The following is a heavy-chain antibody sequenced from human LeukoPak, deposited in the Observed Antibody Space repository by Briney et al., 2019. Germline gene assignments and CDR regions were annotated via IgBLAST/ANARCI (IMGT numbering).Heavy chain of an antibody. V-gene: IGHV5-51*01. Sequence: GESLQISCKVSGYSFSSHWIGWVRQLPGKGLEWMGIINPGDSDTTYSPSFQGQVTISADKSISTAYLQWTSLKDSDTAMYYCARQYLSGHTDYWGQGTLVTVSS. CDR3: ARQYLSGHTDY. CDR1: GYSFSSHW. CDR2: INPGDSDT. D-gene: IGHD6-19*01. J-gene: IGHJ4*02.